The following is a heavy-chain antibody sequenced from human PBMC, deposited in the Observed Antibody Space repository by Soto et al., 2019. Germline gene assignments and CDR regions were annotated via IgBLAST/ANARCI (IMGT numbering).Heavy chain of an antibody. D-gene: IGHD3-10*01. V-gene: IGHV4-31*03. Sequence: SETLSLTCPVSGGTISSGGYYWSWIRQHPGKGLEWIGYIYYSGSTYYNPSLKSRVTISVDTSKNQFSLKLSSVTAADTAVYYCARDLGEISMVRGVIKDSYNWFDPWGQGTLVTVSS. CDR3: ARDLGEISMVRGVIKDSYNWFDP. CDR1: GGTISSGGYY. J-gene: IGHJ5*02. CDR2: IYYSGST.